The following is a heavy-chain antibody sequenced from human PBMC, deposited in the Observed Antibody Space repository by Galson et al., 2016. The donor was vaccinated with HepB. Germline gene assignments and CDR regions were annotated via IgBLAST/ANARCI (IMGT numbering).Heavy chain of an antibody. CDR1: GFTFSSYS. D-gene: IGHD4-17*01. CDR3: ARVDGDYGYYYYGMDV. J-gene: IGHJ6*02. Sequence: SLRLSCAASGFTFSSYSMNWVRQAPGKGLEWVSYISSSSSTIYYADPVKGRFTISRDNAKNSLYLQMNSLRDEDTAVYYCARVDGDYGYYYYGMDVWGQGTTVTVPS. V-gene: IGHV3-48*02. CDR2: ISSSSSTI.